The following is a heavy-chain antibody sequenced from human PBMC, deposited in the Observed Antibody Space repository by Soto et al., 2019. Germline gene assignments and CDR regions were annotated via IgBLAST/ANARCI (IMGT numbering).Heavy chain of an antibody. Sequence: QVQLVESGGGVVQPGTSLRLSCAASGFTISTHGMHCARQAPGKGLEWVANIWYDGSNRFYADSVKGRFTISKDNSKNTLYLQMSSLRAEDTAVYYCAAATTWNFHFHYWGQGTQVTVSS. CDR3: AAATTWNFHFHY. D-gene: IGHD1-7*01. CDR1: GFTISTHG. CDR2: IWYDGSNR. V-gene: IGHV3-33*01. J-gene: IGHJ4*02.